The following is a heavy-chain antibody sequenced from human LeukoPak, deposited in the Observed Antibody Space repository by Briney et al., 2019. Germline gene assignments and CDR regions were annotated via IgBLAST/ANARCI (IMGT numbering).Heavy chain of an antibody. J-gene: IGHJ4*02. D-gene: IGHD2-15*01. V-gene: IGHV3-23*01. CDR1: GFTFSSYA. CDR2: ISGSGGST. Sequence: GGSLRLSCAASGFTFSSYAMSWVRQAPGKGLEWVSAISGSGGSTYYADSVKGRFTISRDNSKNTLYLQMNSLRAEDTAVYYCAKDLIVVVVAAPRPFDYWGQRTLVTVSS. CDR3: AKDLIVVVVAAPRPFDY.